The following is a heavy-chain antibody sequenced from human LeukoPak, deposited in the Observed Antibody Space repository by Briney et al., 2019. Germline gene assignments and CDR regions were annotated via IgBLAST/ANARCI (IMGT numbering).Heavy chain of an antibody. D-gene: IGHD5-18*01. J-gene: IGHJ4*02. Sequence: GESLKISCKCSGYSFTSYWIGWVRQMPGKGLEWMGIIYPGDSDTRYSPSFQGQVHISVDKSISTAYLQWSSLKASDTAMYYCARGTIQLWFDYWGQGTLVTVSS. CDR1: GYSFTSYW. CDR3: ARGTIQLWFDY. V-gene: IGHV5-51*01. CDR2: IYPGDSDT.